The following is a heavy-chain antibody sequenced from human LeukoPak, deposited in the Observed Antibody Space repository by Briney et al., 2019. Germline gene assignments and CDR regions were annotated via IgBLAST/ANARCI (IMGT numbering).Heavy chain of an antibody. V-gene: IGHV1-3*01. CDR2: INAGNGNT. CDR1: GYTFTSYA. Sequence: ASVKVSCKASGYTFTSYAMHWVRQAPGQRLEWMGWINAGNGNTKYLQKFQGRVTITRDTSASTAYMELSSLRSEDTAVYYCAREGPHDSSGYWGQGTLVTVSS. CDR3: AREGPHDSSGY. J-gene: IGHJ4*02. D-gene: IGHD3-22*01.